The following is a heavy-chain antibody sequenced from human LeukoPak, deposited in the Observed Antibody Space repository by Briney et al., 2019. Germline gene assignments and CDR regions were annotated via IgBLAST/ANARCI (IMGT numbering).Heavy chain of an antibody. CDR2: ISGSGGST. CDR3: AKDRRSITMIVVETNWFDP. CDR1: GFTFSSYA. J-gene: IGHJ5*02. V-gene: IGHV3-23*01. D-gene: IGHD3-22*01. Sequence: GGSLRLSCAASGFTFSSYAMSWVRQAPGKGLEWVSAISGSGGSTYYADSVKGRFTISRDNSKNTLYLQMKSLRAEDTAVYYCAKDRRSITMIVVETNWFDPWGQGTLVTVSS.